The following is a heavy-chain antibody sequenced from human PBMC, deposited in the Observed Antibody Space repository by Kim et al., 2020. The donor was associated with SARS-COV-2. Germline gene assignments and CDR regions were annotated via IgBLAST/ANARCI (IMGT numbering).Heavy chain of an antibody. V-gene: IGHV4-39*01. J-gene: IGHJ6*02. CDR3: ARLCITMSEKHYYYYGMDV. D-gene: IGHD3-22*01. Sequence: SRVTISVDTSKNQFSLKLSSVTAADTAVYYCARLCITMSEKHYYYYGMDVWGQGTTVTVSS.